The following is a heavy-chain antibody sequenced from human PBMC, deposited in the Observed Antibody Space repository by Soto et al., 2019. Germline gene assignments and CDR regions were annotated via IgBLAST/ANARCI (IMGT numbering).Heavy chain of an antibody. J-gene: IGHJ6*02. CDR1: GGSISSGGYS. D-gene: IGHD1-1*01. CDR2: IYHSGST. Sequence: QLQLQESGSGLVKPSQTLSLTCAVSGGSISSGGYSWSWIRQPPGKGLEWIGYIYHSGSTYYNPSLKSRVTISVDRSKNQFSRKLSSVTAADTAVYYCARANWNYFYGMDVWGQGTTVTVSS. V-gene: IGHV4-30-2*01. CDR3: ARANWNYFYGMDV.